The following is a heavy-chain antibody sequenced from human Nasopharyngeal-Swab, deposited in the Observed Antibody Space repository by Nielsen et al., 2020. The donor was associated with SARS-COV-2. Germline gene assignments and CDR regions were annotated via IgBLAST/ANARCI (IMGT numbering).Heavy chain of an antibody. D-gene: IGHD1-14*01. CDR2: IYSGGTT. CDR3: ARVANHSMDS. CDR1: GLIVSSNY. J-gene: IGHJ4*02. Sequence: GGSLRLSCAASGLIVSSNYMSWVRQAPGKGLEWVSIIYSGGTTYYADSVRGRFTISRDNSKNTLSLQMSSLRAEGTAVYYCARVANHSMDSWGQGTLVTVSS. V-gene: IGHV3-53*01.